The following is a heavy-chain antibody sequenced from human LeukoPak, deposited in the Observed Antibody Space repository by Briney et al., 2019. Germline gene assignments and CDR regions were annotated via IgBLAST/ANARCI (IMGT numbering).Heavy chain of an antibody. J-gene: IGHJ5*02. V-gene: IGHV3-48*01. CDR1: GFTFSSYD. CDR2: ISISSSTV. CDR3: ARGPPLFDP. Sequence: GGSLRLSCAASGFTFSSYDMSWLRQAPGKGLEWISYISISSSTVYYADSVKGRFTISRDNAKNSLYLQMNSLRAEDTAIYYCARGPPLFDPWGQGTLVTVSS.